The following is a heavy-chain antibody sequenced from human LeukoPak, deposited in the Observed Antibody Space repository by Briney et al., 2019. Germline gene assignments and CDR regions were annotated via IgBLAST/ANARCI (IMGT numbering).Heavy chain of an antibody. CDR3: ARTYCSGGSCSYTDPYYFDY. D-gene: IGHD2-15*01. Sequence: SETLSLTCTVSGGSVGSGSYYWSWIRQPPGKGLEWIGYIYYSGSTNYNPSLKSRVTISVDTSKNQFSLKLSSVTAADTAAYYCARTYCSGGSCSYTDPYYFDYWGQGTLVTVSS. V-gene: IGHV4-61*01. CDR2: IYYSGST. J-gene: IGHJ4*02. CDR1: GGSVGSGSYY.